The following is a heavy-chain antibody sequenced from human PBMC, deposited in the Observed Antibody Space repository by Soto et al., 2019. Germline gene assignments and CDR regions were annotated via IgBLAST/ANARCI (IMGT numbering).Heavy chain of an antibody. CDR1: GHSMSNTDYF. CDR2: LFYTGHN. V-gene: IGHV4-39*01. Sequence: PSETLSLTCTVSGHSMSNTDYFCGWLRQTPWSDLQWIGSLFYTGHNYYNPSLFSRVTISADTSKNQFFLRLTSVTAADTAIYYCARVIVLIPAAPYIWFDPWGQGTLVTVSS. CDR3: ARVIVLIPAAPYIWFDP. D-gene: IGHD2-2*01. J-gene: IGHJ5*02.